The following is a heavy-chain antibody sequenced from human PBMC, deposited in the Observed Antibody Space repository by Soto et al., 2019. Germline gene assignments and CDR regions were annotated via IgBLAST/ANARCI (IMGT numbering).Heavy chain of an antibody. CDR1: GYSVSSGFY. V-gene: IGHV4-38-2*02. CDR3: ARGPPIVASPTSFYNWFEP. Sequence: SETLSLTWSVSGYSVSSGFYRGWIRHPPGKGLEWIGSIYRSGNTYYNPSLKSRVAISIDPSKNHFSLKMNSVTAADTAVYYCARGPPIVASPTSFYNWFEPWGQGTLVTVSS. J-gene: IGHJ5*02. D-gene: IGHD3-3*02. CDR2: IYRSGNT.